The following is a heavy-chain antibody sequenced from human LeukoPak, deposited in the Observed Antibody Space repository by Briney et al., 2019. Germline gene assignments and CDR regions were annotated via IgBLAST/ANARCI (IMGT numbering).Heavy chain of an antibody. V-gene: IGHV4-4*07. D-gene: IGHD3-10*01. CDR1: GGSISSFY. CDR3: ARVSGSRGGFDP. CDR2: IDISGST. Sequence: SETLSLTCIISGGSISSFYWSWIRQPAGEGLEWIGRIDISGSTNYNPSLRGRVTMSVDTSKNQFSLKLTSVTAADSAMYYCARVSGSRGGFDPWGQGTLVTVSS. J-gene: IGHJ5*02.